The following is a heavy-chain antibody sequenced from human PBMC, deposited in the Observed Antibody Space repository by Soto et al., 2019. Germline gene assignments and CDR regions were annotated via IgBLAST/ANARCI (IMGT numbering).Heavy chain of an antibody. D-gene: IGHD3-10*01. CDR2: ISSSSSYT. Sequence: QVPLVESGGGLVKPGGSLRLSCAASGFTFSDYYMSWIRQAPGKGLEWVSYISSSSSYTNYADSVKGRFTISRDNAKNSLYLQMNSLRAEDTAVYYCARERGSGSYYNVGYWGQGTLVTVSS. CDR3: ARERGSGSYYNVGY. J-gene: IGHJ4*02. V-gene: IGHV3-11*05. CDR1: GFTFSDYY.